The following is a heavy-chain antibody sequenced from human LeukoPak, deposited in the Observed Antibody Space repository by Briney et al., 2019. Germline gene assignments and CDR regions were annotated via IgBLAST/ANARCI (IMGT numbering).Heavy chain of an antibody. J-gene: IGHJ6*02. CDR3: ARESYDFWSGYPSMDA. CDR2: ISSSGSTI. V-gene: IGHV3-48*03. Sequence: GGSLRLSCAASGFTFSSYEMNWVRQAPGKGLEWVSYISSSGSTIYYADSVKGRLTISRDNAKNSLYLQMNSLGAEDTAVYYCARESYDFWSGYPSMDAWGQGTTVTVSS. D-gene: IGHD3-3*01. CDR1: GFTFSSYE.